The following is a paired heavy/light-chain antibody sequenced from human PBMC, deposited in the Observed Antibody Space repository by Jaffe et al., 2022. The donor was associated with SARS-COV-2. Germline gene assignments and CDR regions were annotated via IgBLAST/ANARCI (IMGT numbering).Heavy chain of an antibody. CDR2: ISSSSTYI. CDR3: ARALIRSCSPNDCYFMDGVDV. V-gene: IGHV3-21*01. CDR1: GFTFSNYN. D-gene: IGHD2-21*02. Sequence: EVHLVESGGGLVKPGGSLRLSCAASGFTFSNYNMNWVRQPPGKGLEWVSSISSSSTYIYYADSVKGRFTISRDNAKNSLYLQMNSLRAEDTAVYYCARALIRSCSPNDCYFMDGVDVWGQGTTVTVSS. J-gene: IGHJ6*02.
Light chain of an antibody. V-gene: IGKV3-15*01. J-gene: IGKJ4*01. CDR1: QSVSSN. Sequence: EVVMTQSPATLSVSPGERATLSCRASQSVSSNLAWYQQRPGQAPRLLIYRASTRATGIPARFSGSGTGTEFTLTISSLQSEDFAVYYCQQYNNWPLTFGGGTKVEIK. CDR3: QQYNNWPLT. CDR2: RAS.